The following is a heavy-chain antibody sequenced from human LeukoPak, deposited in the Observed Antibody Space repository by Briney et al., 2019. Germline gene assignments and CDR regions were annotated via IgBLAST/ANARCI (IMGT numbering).Heavy chain of an antibody. V-gene: IGHV3-23*01. CDR3: AKSRWGYCSSTPYY. D-gene: IGHD2-2*01. J-gene: IGHJ4*02. CDR2: ISGSGGST. CDR1: GFTFSSYS. Sequence: SGGSLRLSCAASGFTFSSYSMNWVRQAPGKGLEWVSAISGSGGSTYYADSVKGRFTISRDNSKNTLYLQMSSLRAEDTAVYYCAKSRWGYCSSTPYYWGQGTLVTVSS.